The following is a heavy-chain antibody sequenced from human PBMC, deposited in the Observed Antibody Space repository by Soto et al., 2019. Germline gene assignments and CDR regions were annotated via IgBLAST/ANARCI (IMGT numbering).Heavy chain of an antibody. CDR3: ARDRGYYYGSGSYVYYYYYMDV. CDR2: IYHSGST. J-gene: IGHJ6*03. Sequence: SENLSLTCTVSSGSLSTSNWWSWVRQPPGKGLEWIGEIYHSGSTNYNPSLKSRVTISVDKSKNQFSLKLSSVTAADTAVYYCARDRGYYYGSGSYVYYYYYMDVWGKGTTVT. D-gene: IGHD3-10*01. CDR1: SGSLSTSNW. V-gene: IGHV4-4*02.